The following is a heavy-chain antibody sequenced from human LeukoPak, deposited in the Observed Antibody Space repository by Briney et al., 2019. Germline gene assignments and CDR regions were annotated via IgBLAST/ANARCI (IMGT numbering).Heavy chain of an antibody. J-gene: IGHJ4*02. CDR2: INPNSGGT. V-gene: IGHV1-2*06. D-gene: IGHD2-15*01. Sequence: GSVKVSCKASGYTFTGYYMHWVRQAPGQGLEGMGRINPNSGGTNYAQKFQGRVTMTRDTSISTAYMELSRLRSDDTAVYYCARGYCSGGSCPTFFDYWGQGTLVTVSS. CDR1: GYTFTGYY. CDR3: ARGYCSGGSCPTFFDY.